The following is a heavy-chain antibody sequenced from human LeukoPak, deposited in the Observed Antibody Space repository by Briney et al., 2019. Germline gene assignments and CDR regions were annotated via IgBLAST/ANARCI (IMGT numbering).Heavy chain of an antibody. CDR2: IYHSGST. D-gene: IGHD6-25*01. Sequence: SETLSLTCTVSGGSISSGDYYWSWIREPPGKGLEWIGYIYHSGSTYYNPSLKSRVTISVDRSKNQFSLKLSSVTAADTAVYYCARDEPYSSGQGYWGQGTLVTVSS. CDR3: ARDEPYSSGQGY. J-gene: IGHJ4*02. V-gene: IGHV4-30-4*08. CDR1: GGSISSGDYY.